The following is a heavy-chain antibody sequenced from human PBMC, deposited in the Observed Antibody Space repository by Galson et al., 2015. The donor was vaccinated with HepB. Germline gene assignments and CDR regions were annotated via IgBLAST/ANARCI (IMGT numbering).Heavy chain of an antibody. CDR2: IYSGGST. CDR3: ARDNPYYDSSGSLDY. Sequence: SLRLSCAASGFTVSSNYMSWVRQAPGKGLEWVSVIYSGGSTYYADSVKGRFTISRDNSKNTLYLQLNSLRAEDTAVYYCARDNPYYDSSGSLDYWGQGTLVTVSS. CDR1: GFTVSSNY. V-gene: IGHV3-66*01. D-gene: IGHD3-22*01. J-gene: IGHJ4*02.